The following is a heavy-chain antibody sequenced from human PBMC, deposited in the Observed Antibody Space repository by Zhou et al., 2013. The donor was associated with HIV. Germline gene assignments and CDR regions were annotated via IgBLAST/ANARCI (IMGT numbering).Heavy chain of an antibody. CDR3: AAVGQHHYGMDV. V-gene: IGHV1-69*05. D-gene: IGHD1-26*01. CDR2: ISAYNGNT. J-gene: IGHJ6*02. Sequence: QVQLVQSGAEVKKPRSSVKVSCKASGGTFNNFAISWVRQAPGQGLEWMGWISAYNGNTNYAQKLQGRVTITTDESTSTAYMELSSLRSEDTAVYYCAAVGQHHYGMDVWGQGTTVTVSS. CDR1: GGTFNNFA.